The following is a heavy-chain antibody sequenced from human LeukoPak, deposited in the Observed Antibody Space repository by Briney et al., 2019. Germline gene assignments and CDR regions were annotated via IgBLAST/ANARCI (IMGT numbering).Heavy chain of an antibody. D-gene: IGHD2/OR15-2a*01. CDR3: ARRGLWTFLDP. CDR2: INPSGGST. J-gene: IGHJ5*02. CDR1: GYTFTSYY. Sequence: ASVKVSCTASGYTFTSYYMNWVRQAPGQGREWMGIINPSGGSTSYAQNFQGRVTMSRDTSTSTVYMELSSRRSEDTAVYSCARRGLWTFLDPWGQVTLVTVSS. V-gene: IGHV1-46*01.